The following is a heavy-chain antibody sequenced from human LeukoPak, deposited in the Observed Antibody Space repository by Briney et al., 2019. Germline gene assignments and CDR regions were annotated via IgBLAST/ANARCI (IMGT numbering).Heavy chain of an antibody. CDR3: ARGGYCGDDCFFYS. CDR1: GGSISSSSYY. J-gene: IGHJ4*02. V-gene: IGHV4-61*02. CDR2: IYPSGTT. D-gene: IGHD2-21*02. Sequence: PSETLSLTCTVSGGSISSSSYYWSWIRQPAGKGLEWIGRIYPSGTTNYNPSLKSRVTISVDTSKNQFSLKLTSVTAADTAVYYCARGGYCGDDCFFYSWGQGTLVTVSS.